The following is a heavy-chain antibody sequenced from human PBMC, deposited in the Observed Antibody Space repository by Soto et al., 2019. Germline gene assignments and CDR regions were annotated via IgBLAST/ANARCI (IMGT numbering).Heavy chain of an antibody. CDR1: GYTSTSCG. D-gene: IGHD6-13*01. Sequence: ASVKVCCKASGYTSTSCGIRWVRQAPEQGHEWMGWISAYNGNTNYAQKLQGRVMIAADKSTSRAYMELSSLRSEDTAVYYCARDSFFDSSWYYYYGMDVWRQGTTDTVSS. J-gene: IGHJ6*02. CDR2: ISAYNGNT. V-gene: IGHV1-18*01. CDR3: ARDSFFDSSWYYYYGMDV.